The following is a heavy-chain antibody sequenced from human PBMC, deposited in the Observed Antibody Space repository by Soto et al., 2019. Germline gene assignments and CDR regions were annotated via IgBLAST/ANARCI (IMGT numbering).Heavy chain of an antibody. D-gene: IGHD2-15*01. CDR2: ISSPSGEA. CDR1: GFTFSRYG. Sequence: DVQLVQSGGGRVNPGGSLRVSCAASGFTFSRYGFHWVRQAPGKGLEWVSSISSPSGEAFYADSVRGRFTISRDNAKSSLYLQMDSLRVEDSALYYCARGCWYQLSLGGYWGQGILVTVSS. J-gene: IGHJ4*02. CDR3: ARGCWYQLSLGGY. V-gene: IGHV3-21*06.